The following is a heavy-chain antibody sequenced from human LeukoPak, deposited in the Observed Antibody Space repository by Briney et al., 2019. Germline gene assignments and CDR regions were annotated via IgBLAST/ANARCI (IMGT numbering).Heavy chain of an antibody. Sequence: SETLSLTCTVSGGSIGGYYWSWIRQPPGKGPEWIGYIYHSVSTNYNPSLKSRVTISIAPSKHQFSLRLSSVTAADTAVYYCARYTAMVPFDYWGQGTLVTVSS. CDR1: GGSIGGYY. CDR3: ARYTAMVPFDY. V-gene: IGHV4-59*01. CDR2: IYHSVST. D-gene: IGHD5-18*01. J-gene: IGHJ4*02.